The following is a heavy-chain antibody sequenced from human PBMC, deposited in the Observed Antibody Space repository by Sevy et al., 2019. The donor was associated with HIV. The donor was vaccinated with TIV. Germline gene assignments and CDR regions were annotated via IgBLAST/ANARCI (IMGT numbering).Heavy chain of an antibody. CDR2: IYYSGST. D-gene: IGHD2-2*01. Sequence: SETLSLTCTVSGGSISSGGYYWSWIRQHPGKGLEWIGYIYYSGSTYYNPSLKSRVTISVDTSKNQFSLKLSSVTAADTAVYCCARVSRIVVVPAATRGAFDIWGQGTMVTVSS. J-gene: IGHJ3*02. CDR1: GGSISSGGYY. V-gene: IGHV4-31*03. CDR3: ARVSRIVVVPAATRGAFDI.